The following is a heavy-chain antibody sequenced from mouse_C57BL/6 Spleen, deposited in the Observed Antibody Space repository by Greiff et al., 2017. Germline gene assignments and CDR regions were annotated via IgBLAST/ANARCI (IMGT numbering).Heavy chain of an antibody. Sequence: QVQLQQPGAELVRPGTSVKLSCKASGYTFTSYWMHWVKQRPGQGLEWIGVIDPSDSYTNYNQKFKGKATLTVDTSSSTAYMQLSSLTSEDSAVYFCARYTTVVGAMDYWGQGTSVTVSS. CDR3: ARYTTVVGAMDY. J-gene: IGHJ4*01. CDR2: IDPSDSYT. V-gene: IGHV1-59*01. D-gene: IGHD1-1*01. CDR1: GYTFTSYW.